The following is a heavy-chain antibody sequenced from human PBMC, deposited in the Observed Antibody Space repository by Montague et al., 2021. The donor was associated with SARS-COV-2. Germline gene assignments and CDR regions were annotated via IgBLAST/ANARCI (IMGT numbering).Heavy chain of an antibody. CDR3: AGHRMAYWYFDL. CDR1: GDSISRSNYY. J-gene: IGHJ2*01. D-gene: IGHD5-24*01. V-gene: IGHV4-39*01. CDR2: IYYRGST. Sequence: SETLSLTCTVSGDSISRSNYYWGWIRQSPGKGLEWIGSIYYRGSTYYNPSLKSRVTMSVDTYKNQFSLNLSSATAADTAIYYCAGHRMAYWYFDLWGRGTLVTVSS.